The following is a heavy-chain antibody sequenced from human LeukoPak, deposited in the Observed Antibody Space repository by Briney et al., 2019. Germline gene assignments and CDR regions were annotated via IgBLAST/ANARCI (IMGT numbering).Heavy chain of an antibody. Sequence: GGSLRLSCAASVFTFSSYWMHWLRQAPGKGLVGVSRINSDGSSTSYADSVKGRFTISRDNAKNTLYLQMNSLRAEDTAVYYCARDGMAYYDGSFDYWGQGTLVTVSS. CDR1: VFTFSSYW. CDR3: ARDGMAYYDGSFDY. CDR2: INSDGSST. J-gene: IGHJ4*02. V-gene: IGHV3-74*01. D-gene: IGHD3-22*01.